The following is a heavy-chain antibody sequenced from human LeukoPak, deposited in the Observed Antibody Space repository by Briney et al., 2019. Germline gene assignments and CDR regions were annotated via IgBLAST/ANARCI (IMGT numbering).Heavy chain of an antibody. CDR1: GGSISSGSYY. J-gene: IGHJ3*02. CDR2: IYTSGST. CDR3: ARPRGIYSSTWYGAFDI. D-gene: IGHD6-13*01. V-gene: IGHV4-61*02. Sequence: SETLSLTCTVSGGSISSGSYYWSWIRQPAGKGLEWIGRIYTSGSTNYNPSLKSRVTISVDTSKNQFSLKLSSVTAADTAVYYCARPRGIYSSTWYGAFDIWGQGTMVTVSS.